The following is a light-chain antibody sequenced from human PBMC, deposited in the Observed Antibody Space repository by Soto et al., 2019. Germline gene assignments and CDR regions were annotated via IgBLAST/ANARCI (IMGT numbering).Light chain of an antibody. CDR2: GAS. CDR3: QPYASF. J-gene: IGKJ4*01. CDR1: QSVSSSY. Sequence: EIVWTQSPGTLSLSPGERATLSCRASQSVSSSYLAWYKQKPGQAPRLLIYGASSRASGIPDRFSGSGSGTDFTLTIRTLEPEDFAVHYCQPYASFFGGGTKVDIK. V-gene: IGKV3-20*01.